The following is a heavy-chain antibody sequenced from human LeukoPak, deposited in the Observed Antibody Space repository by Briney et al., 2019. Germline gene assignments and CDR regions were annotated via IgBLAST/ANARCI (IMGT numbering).Heavy chain of an antibody. CDR1: GFTFSSYA. CDR2: ISYDGSNK. CDR3: AKLRLFVSSGWLTDFDY. Sequence: PGRSLRLSCAASGFTFSSYAMHWVRQAPGKGLEWLAVISYDGSNKYYADSVKGRFTISKDNSKNTLYLQMNSLRAEDTAVYYCAKLRLFVSSGWLTDFDYWGQGTLVTVSS. J-gene: IGHJ4*02. D-gene: IGHD6-19*01. V-gene: IGHV3-30-3*02.